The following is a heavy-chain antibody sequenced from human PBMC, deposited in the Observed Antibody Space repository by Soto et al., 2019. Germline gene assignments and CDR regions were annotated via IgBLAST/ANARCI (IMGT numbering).Heavy chain of an antibody. CDR1: GFTFSSYA. CDR3: AKDPNYDILTGYYTYYYYYYMDV. CDR2: ISGSGGST. Sequence: GGSLRLSCAASGFTFSSYAMSWVRQAPGKGLEWVSAISGSGGSTYYADSVKGRFTISRDNSKNTLYLQMNSLRAEDTAVYYCAKDPNYDILTGYYTYYYYYYMDVWGKGTTVTVSS. V-gene: IGHV3-23*01. J-gene: IGHJ6*03. D-gene: IGHD3-9*01.